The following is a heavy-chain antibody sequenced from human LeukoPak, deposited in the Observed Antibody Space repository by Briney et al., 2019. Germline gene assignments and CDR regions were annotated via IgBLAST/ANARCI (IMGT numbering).Heavy chain of an antibody. CDR3: AKTDSMFRGAFDY. D-gene: IGHD3-10*01. Sequence: GGSLRLSCAASGFTFSSYAMTWVRQAPGKGLEWVSAISGSGGSTYYADSVKGRFTISRDNSKNTVYLQMNSLRAEDTAVYYCAKTDSMFRGAFDYWGQGTLVTVSS. CDR2: ISGSGGST. CDR1: GFTFSSYA. J-gene: IGHJ4*02. V-gene: IGHV3-23*01.